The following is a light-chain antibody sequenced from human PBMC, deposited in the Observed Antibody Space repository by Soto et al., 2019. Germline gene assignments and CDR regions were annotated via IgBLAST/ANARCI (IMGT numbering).Light chain of an antibody. Sequence: SLRTQPASASGTPGQRGTISCTGSRSNIGSNPVNWYQQLPGTAPKLLIDSNNQRPSGVPDRFSGSRSGTSASLAISGLQSEDEADYYCAAWDDSLYGRVFGTGTKVTVL. V-gene: IGLV1-44*01. J-gene: IGLJ1*01. CDR1: RSNIGSNP. CDR2: SNN. CDR3: AAWDDSLYGRV.